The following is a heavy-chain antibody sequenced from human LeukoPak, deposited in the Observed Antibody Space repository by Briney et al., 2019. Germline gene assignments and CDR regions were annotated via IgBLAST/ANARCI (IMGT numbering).Heavy chain of an antibody. Sequence: PGGSLRLSCAVSGFTVSSYYLSWVRQAPGKGLEWVSVIYSGGRTYYADSVKGRFTISRDNSKNTLYLQMNSLRAEDTAVYYCAKTGEWLVRENWFDPWGQGTLVTVSS. J-gene: IGHJ5*02. CDR1: GFTVSSYY. CDR2: IYSGGRT. V-gene: IGHV3-53*01. D-gene: IGHD6-19*01. CDR3: AKTGEWLVRENWFDP.